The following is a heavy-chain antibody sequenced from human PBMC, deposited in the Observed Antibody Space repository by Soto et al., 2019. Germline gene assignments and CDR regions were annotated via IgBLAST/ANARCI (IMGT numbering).Heavy chain of an antibody. J-gene: IGHJ4*02. CDR2: IYSGGGT. Sequence: EVQLVESGGGLIQPGGSLRLSCAASGFTVNANYMNWVRQAPGKGLEWVSVIYSGGGTYYADSVKGRFTISRDNSKNTLYLQMNSLRAEDTAVYYCARVGYPASLDYWGQGTLVTVSS. CDR3: ARVGYPASLDY. V-gene: IGHV3-53*01. CDR1: GFTVNANY. D-gene: IGHD5-12*01.